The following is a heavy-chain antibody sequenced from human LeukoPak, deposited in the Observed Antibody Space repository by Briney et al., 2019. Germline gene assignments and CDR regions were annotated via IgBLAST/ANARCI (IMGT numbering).Heavy chain of an antibody. J-gene: IGHJ4*02. Sequence: GGALRLSCAASGFTFSSYAMSSVRQAPGKGREWVSGISDSGDRAHYADSVKGRFTISRDNSKNTLYLQMNSLRAEDTAVYFCAKQTTGYSGSGVDYWGQGTLVTVSS. CDR1: GFTFSSYA. CDR3: AKQTTGYSGSGVDY. CDR2: ISDSGDRA. D-gene: IGHD3-10*01. V-gene: IGHV3-23*01.